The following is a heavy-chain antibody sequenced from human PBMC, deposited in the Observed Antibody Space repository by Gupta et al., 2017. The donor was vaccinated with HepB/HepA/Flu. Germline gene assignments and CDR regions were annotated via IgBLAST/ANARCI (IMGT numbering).Heavy chain of an antibody. Sequence: QVQLQESGPGLVKPSETLSPTCTVSGGSISSYYCSWIRQPPGKGLEWIGYIYYSGSTNYNPSLKSRVTISVDTSKNQFSLKLSSVTAADTAVYYCATRLYCSGGSCPKDYYGMDVWGQGTTVTVSS. D-gene: IGHD2-15*01. CDR3: ATRLYCSGGSCPKDYYGMDV. CDR1: GGSISSYY. J-gene: IGHJ6*02. V-gene: IGHV4-59*01. CDR2: IYYSGST.